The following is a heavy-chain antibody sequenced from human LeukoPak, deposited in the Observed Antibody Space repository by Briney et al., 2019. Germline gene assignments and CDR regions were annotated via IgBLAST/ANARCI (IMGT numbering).Heavy chain of an antibody. V-gene: IGHV3-23*01. CDR3: AKRSGYTTGWFFDF. CDR2: ISGSGDNT. J-gene: IGHJ4*02. Sequence: GGSLRLSCAAPGFSFSSYAMSWVRQAPGKGLEWVSSISGSGDNTYYAESVKGRFTNSRDNSKNTLFLQMNSLRAEDTAVFYCAKRSGYTTGWFFDFWGQGTLVTVSS. CDR1: GFSFSSYA. D-gene: IGHD6-19*01.